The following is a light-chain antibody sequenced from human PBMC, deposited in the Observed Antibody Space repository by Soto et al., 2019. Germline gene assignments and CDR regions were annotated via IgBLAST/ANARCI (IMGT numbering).Light chain of an antibody. J-gene: IGKJ2*01. CDR3: QQSYSTPPS. CDR1: QSISSY. CDR2: AAS. V-gene: IGKV1-39*01. Sequence: DIHMTQSPSSLSASVGDRVTITCRASQSISSYVNWYQQKSGQAPKLLIYAASSLRSGVPSRFSGTGSGTDFTLPITSLQPEDFASYHCQQSYSTPPSFGQGTKLEIK.